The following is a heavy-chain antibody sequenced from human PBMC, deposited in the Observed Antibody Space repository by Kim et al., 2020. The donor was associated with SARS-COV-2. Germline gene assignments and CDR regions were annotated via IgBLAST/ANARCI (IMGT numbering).Heavy chain of an antibody. CDR2: IYLGDSDT. D-gene: IGHD3-10*01. CDR1: GYRFTNYW. Sequence: GESLKISCKVSGYRFTNYWIGWVRQMPGKGLEWMGVIYLGDSDTRYSPSFQGQVTFSADKSVTTAYLQWSSLKASDTAMYYCARGGAGSYYLDTWGQGTLVTVSS. CDR3: ARGGAGSYYLDT. J-gene: IGHJ5*02. V-gene: IGHV5-51*01.